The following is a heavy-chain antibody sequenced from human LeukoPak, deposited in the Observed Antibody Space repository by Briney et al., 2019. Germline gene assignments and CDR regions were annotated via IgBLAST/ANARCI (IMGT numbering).Heavy chain of an antibody. J-gene: IGHJ4*02. CDR1: GGSISSSSYY. D-gene: IGHD1-26*01. V-gene: IGHV4-39*01. CDR2: IYYSGST. Sequence: PSETLSLTCTVSGGSISSSSYYWGWIRQPPGKGLEWIGSIYYSGSTYYNPSLKSRVTISVDTSKNQFSLKLSSVTAADTAVYYCARAVGGAIDYWGQGTLVTVSS. CDR3: ARAVGGAIDY.